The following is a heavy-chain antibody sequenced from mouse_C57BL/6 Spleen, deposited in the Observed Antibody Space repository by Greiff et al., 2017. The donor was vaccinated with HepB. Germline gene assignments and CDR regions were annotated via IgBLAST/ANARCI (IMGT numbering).Heavy chain of an antibody. V-gene: IGHV5-4*01. J-gene: IGHJ1*03. D-gene: IGHD1-1*01. CDR1: GFTFSSYA. Sequence: EVHLVESGGGLVKPGGSLKLSCAASGFTFSSYAMSWVRQTPEKRLEWVATISDGGSYTYYPDNVKGRFTISRDNAKNNLYLQMSHLKSEDTAMYYCARDQATVVARDVWGTGTTVTVSS. CDR3: ARDQATVVARDV. CDR2: ISDGGSYT.